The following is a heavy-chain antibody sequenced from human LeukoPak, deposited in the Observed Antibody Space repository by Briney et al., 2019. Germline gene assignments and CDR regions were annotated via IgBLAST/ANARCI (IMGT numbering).Heavy chain of an antibody. J-gene: IGHJ1*01. CDR2: ISSSSSYI. Sequence: GGSLRLSCAASGFTFNSYSMNWVRQAPGKGLEWVSSISSSSSYIYYADSVKGRFTISRDNAKNSLYLQMNSLRAEDTAVYYCARAYCGGDCPQYFQHWGQGTLVTVSS. CDR1: GFTFNSYS. CDR3: ARAYCGGDCPQYFQH. D-gene: IGHD2-21*02. V-gene: IGHV3-21*01.